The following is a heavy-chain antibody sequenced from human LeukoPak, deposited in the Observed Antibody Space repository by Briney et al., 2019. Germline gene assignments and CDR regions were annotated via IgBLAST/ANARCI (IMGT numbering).Heavy chain of an antibody. V-gene: IGHV4-59*01. CDR2: IYNSGST. Sequence: SETLSLTCAVYGGSFSGYYWSWIRQPPGKGLEWIGYIYNSGSTNYNPSLKSRVTISVDTSKNQFSLKLTSVTAADTAVYYCARVYYSSSYDYWYFDLWGRGTLVTVSS. J-gene: IGHJ2*01. D-gene: IGHD6-13*01. CDR1: GGSFSGYY. CDR3: ARVYYSSSYDYWYFDL.